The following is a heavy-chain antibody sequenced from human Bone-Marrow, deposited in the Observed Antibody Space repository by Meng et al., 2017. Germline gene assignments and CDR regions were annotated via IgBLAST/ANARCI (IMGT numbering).Heavy chain of an antibody. D-gene: IGHD4-17*01. V-gene: IGHV4-30-4*01. CDR2: IYYSGST. Sequence: QVQLQESGPGLAKPSQTLSLTCTVSGGSISSGDYYWSWIRQPPGKGLEWIGYIYYSGSTYYNPSLKSRVTISVDTSKNQFSLKLSSVTAADTAVYYCASSMTTVTAEIDYWCQGTLVTVSS. CDR3: ASSMTTVTAEIDY. CDR1: GGSISSGDYY. J-gene: IGHJ4*02.